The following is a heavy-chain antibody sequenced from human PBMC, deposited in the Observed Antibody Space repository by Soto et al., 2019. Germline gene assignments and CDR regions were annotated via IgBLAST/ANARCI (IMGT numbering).Heavy chain of an antibody. Sequence: GGSLRLSCAASGFTFSSYWMHWVRQAPGKGLVWVSRINSDGSSTSYADSVKGRFTISRGNAKNTLYLQMNSLRAEDTAVYYCARDPTDVVAAYYWGQGTLVTVSS. D-gene: IGHD2-15*01. CDR2: INSDGSST. V-gene: IGHV3-74*01. CDR3: ARDPTDVVAAYY. J-gene: IGHJ4*02. CDR1: GFTFSSYW.